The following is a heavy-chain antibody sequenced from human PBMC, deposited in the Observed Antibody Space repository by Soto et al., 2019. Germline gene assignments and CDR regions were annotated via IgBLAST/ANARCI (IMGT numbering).Heavy chain of an antibody. D-gene: IGHD2-2*01. Sequence: SETLSLTCAVYGGSFSGYYWSWIRQPPGKGLEWIGEINHSGSTNYNPSLKSRVTISVDTSKNQFSLKLSSVTAADTAVYYCARDPNPVVPAANGYYFDYWGQGTLVTVSS. CDR1: GGSFSGYY. V-gene: IGHV4-34*01. CDR3: ARDPNPVVPAANGYYFDY. J-gene: IGHJ4*02. CDR2: INHSGST.